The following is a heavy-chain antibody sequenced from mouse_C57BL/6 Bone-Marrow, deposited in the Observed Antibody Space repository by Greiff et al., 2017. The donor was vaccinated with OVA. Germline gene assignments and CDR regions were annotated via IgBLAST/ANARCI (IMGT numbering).Heavy chain of an antibody. J-gene: IGHJ2*01. Sequence: VQLQQSGAELVKPGASVEISCKASGYAFSSYWMNWVKQRPGKGLEWIGQIYPGDGDTNYNGKFKGKATLTADKTSNTAYMQLSRLTAGVSAVYFYARGDFWGQGTTLTVSS. CDR1: GYAFSSYW. CDR2: IYPGDGDT. V-gene: IGHV1-80*01. CDR3: ARGDF.